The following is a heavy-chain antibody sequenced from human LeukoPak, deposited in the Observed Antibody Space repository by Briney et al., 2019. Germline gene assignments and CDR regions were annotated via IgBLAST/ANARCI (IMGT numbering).Heavy chain of an antibody. V-gene: IGHV4-61*02. CDR2: IYTSGST. Sequence: SETLSLTCTVSGGSISSGSYYWSWIRQPAGKGLEWIGRIYTSGSTNYNPSLKSRVIISVDMSKNQFSLKLTSVTAADTAVYYCSRKMATVDYWGQGTLVTVSS. CDR3: SRKMATVDY. CDR1: GGSISSGSYY. D-gene: IGHD5-24*01. J-gene: IGHJ4*02.